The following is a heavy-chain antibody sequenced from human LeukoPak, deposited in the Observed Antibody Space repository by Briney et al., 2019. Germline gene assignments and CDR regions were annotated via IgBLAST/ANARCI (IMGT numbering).Heavy chain of an antibody. CDR1: GFTFSSYA. D-gene: IGHD1-26*01. V-gene: IGHV3-23*01. CDR2: IGGSGGST. Sequence: GGSLRLSCAASGFTFSSYAMSWVRQAPGKGLEWVSAIGGSGGSTYYADSVKGRFTISRDNSKNTLYLQMNSLRAEDTAVYYCAKGQWELLRFDYWGQGTLVTVSS. CDR3: AKGQWELLRFDY. J-gene: IGHJ4*02.